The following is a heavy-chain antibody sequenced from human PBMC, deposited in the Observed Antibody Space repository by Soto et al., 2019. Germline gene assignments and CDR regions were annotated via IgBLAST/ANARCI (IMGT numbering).Heavy chain of an antibody. CDR1: GGTFSSYA. J-gene: IGHJ6*02. V-gene: IGHV1-69*13. Sequence: SVKVSCKASGGTFSSYAISWVRQAPGQGLEWMGGITPIFGTANYAQKFQGRVTITADESTSTAYMELSSLRSEDTAIYFCAREYNWNDVRFGMDVWGQGTTVTVSS. D-gene: IGHD1-20*01. CDR2: ITPIFGTA. CDR3: AREYNWNDVRFGMDV.